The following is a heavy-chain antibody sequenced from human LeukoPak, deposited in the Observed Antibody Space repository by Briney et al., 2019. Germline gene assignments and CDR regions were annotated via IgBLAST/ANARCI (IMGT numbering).Heavy chain of an antibody. Sequence: SETLSLTCAVSGYSISSGYYWGWIRQPPGKGLEWIGTIYHRGSTYYDPSLKSRVTISIDTSKNQFSLKLSSVTAADTAVYYCARLIYSSGYYLDFWGQGTLVTVSS. D-gene: IGHD3-22*01. CDR2: IYHRGST. CDR3: ARLIYSSGYYLDF. CDR1: GYSISSGYY. J-gene: IGHJ4*02. V-gene: IGHV4-38-2*01.